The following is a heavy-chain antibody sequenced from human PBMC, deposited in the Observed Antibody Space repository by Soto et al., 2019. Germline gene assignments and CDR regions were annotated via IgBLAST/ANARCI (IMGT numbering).Heavy chain of an antibody. J-gene: IGHJ4*02. CDR3: ARDPRGIAVYFDY. CDR2: IWYDGSNK. Sequence: QVQLVESGGGVVQPGRSLRLSCAASGFTFSSYGMHWVRQAPGKGLEWVAVIWYDGSNKYYADSVKGRFTISRDNSKNPLYLQMNSLIAEDTAVYYCARDPRGIAVYFDYWGQGTLVTVSS. V-gene: IGHV3-33*01. CDR1: GFTFSSYG. D-gene: IGHD6-19*01.